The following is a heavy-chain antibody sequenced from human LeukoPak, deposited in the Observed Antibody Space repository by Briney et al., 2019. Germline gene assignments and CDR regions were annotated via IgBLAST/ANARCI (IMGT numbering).Heavy chain of an antibody. CDR3: AKGAWIAVAGYYFAY. D-gene: IGHD6-19*01. Sequence: GRSLRLSCAASGFTFSSYGMHWVRQAPGKGLEWVAVISYDGSNKYYADSVKGRLTISRDNSKNTLYLQMNSLRAEDTAVYYCAKGAWIAVAGYYFAYWGQEPRVPVSS. CDR2: ISYDGSNK. CDR1: GFTFSSYG. J-gene: IGHJ4*02. V-gene: IGHV3-30*18.